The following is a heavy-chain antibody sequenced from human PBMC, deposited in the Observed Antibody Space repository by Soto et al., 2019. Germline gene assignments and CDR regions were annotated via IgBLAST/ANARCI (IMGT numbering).Heavy chain of an antibody. D-gene: IGHD2-8*01. V-gene: IGHV3-23*01. Sequence: GGSLRLSCAASGFTFSSYAMSWVRQAQGKGLEWVSAISGSGGSTYYADSVKGRFTISRDNSKNTLYLQMNSLRAEDTAIYYCARQFCTTTDCSMYFDNWGQGTPVTVSS. CDR1: GFTFSSYA. CDR3: ARQFCTTTDCSMYFDN. J-gene: IGHJ4*02. CDR2: ISGSGGST.